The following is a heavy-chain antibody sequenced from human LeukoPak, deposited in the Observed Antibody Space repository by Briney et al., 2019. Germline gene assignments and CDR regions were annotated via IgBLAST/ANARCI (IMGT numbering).Heavy chain of an antibody. CDR2: ISSSGSTI. CDR1: GFTFSDYY. V-gene: IGHV3-11*01. D-gene: IGHD3-10*01. CDR3: ARDKDDYGSGNHWFDP. Sequence: PGGSLRLSCAASGFTFSDYYMSWIRQAPGKGLEWVSYISSSGSTIYYADSVKGRFTISRDNAKNSLYLQMISLRAEDTAVYYCARDKDDYGSGNHWFDPWGQGTLVTVSS. J-gene: IGHJ5*02.